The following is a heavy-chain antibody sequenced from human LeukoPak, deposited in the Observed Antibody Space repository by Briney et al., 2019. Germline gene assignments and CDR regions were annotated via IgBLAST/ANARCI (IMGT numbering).Heavy chain of an antibody. V-gene: IGHV4-31*03. CDR3: ARDSRGLLSNMYYFDY. Sequence: SETLSLTCTVSGGSISSGGYYWSWIRQHPGKGLEWIVYIYYSGSTYYNPSLKSRVTISVDTSKNQFSLKLSSVTAADTAVYYCARDSRGLLSNMYYFDYWGQGTLVTVSS. J-gene: IGHJ4*02. CDR1: GGSISSGGYY. CDR2: IYYSGST. D-gene: IGHD3-10*01.